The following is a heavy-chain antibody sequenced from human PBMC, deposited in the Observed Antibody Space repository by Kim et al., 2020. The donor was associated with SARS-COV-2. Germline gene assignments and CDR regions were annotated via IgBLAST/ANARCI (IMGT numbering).Heavy chain of an antibody. Sequence: KGRFTISQDNAKSSLYLQMNSMRAEDAAVYYCARAEGDYGLYYYYGMDVWGQGTTVTVSS. V-gene: IGHV3-11*01. J-gene: IGHJ6*02. D-gene: IGHD4-17*01. CDR3: ARAEGDYGLYYYYGMDV.